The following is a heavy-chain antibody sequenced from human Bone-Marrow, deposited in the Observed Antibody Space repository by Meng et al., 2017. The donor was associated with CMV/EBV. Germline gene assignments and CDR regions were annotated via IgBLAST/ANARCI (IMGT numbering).Heavy chain of an antibody. J-gene: IGHJ5*02. CDR3: ARDYYDSSGYRNWFDP. V-gene: IGHV3-9*01. Sequence: GGSLRLSCAASGFTFDEYAMHWVRQAPGKGLEWVSGITWNSGGIVYADSVRGRFTISRDNAKNTLYLQMNSLRAEDTAVYYCARDYYDSSGYRNWFDPWGQGTRVTGSS. D-gene: IGHD3-22*01. CDR1: GFTFDEYA. CDR2: ITWNSGGI.